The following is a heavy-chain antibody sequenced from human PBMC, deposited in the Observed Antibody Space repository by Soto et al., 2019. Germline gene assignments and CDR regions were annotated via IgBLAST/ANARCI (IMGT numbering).Heavy chain of an antibody. V-gene: IGHV3-23*01. D-gene: IGHD4-17*01. Sequence: EVPLLQSGGDLVPPGGSLRLSCEASGFTFRTFAMSWVRQTPGKGLEWVSAISGTGHNTYYEDSVKGRFTISRDNSKSTLYLQLDSLRAEDTGIYFCTKFRGGTTGWGDHWGQGALVIVSS. CDR3: TKFRGGTTGWGDH. J-gene: IGHJ4*02. CDR1: GFTFRTFA. CDR2: ISGTGHNT.